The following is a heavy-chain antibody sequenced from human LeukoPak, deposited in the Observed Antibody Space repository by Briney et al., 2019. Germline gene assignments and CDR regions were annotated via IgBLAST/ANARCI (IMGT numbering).Heavy chain of an antibody. CDR1: GFTFSSYA. D-gene: IGHD3-3*01. Sequence: PGASLRLSCAASGFTFSSYAMSWVRQAPGKGREWVSAISGSGGSTYYADSVKGRFTISRDNSKNTLYLQMNSLRAEDTAVYYCAPGRDFWSGYPPLWGQGTLVTVSS. CDR2: ISGSGGST. J-gene: IGHJ4*02. CDR3: APGRDFWSGYPPL. V-gene: IGHV3-23*01.